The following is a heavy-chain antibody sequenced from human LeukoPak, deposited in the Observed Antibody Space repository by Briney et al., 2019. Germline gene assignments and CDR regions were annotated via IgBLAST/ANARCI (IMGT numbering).Heavy chain of an antibody. CDR3: ARHGYYYDSSGSFDL. J-gene: IGHJ2*01. D-gene: IGHD3-22*01. V-gene: IGHV4-59*08. Sequence: SETLSLTCTVSGGSISSYYWSWIRQPPGKGLEWIGYIYCSGSTNYNPSLKSRVTISVDTSKNQFSLKLSSVTAADTAVYYCARHGYYYDSSGSFDLWGRGTLVTVSS. CDR1: GGSISSYY. CDR2: IYCSGST.